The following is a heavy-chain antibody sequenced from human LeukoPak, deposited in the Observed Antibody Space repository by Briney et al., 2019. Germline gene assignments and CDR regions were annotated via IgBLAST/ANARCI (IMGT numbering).Heavy chain of an antibody. J-gene: IGHJ3*02. V-gene: IGHV1-69*05. CDR2: IIPIFGTA. D-gene: IGHD3-10*01. CDR3: ARGGRRDDAFDI. CDR1: GGTFSSYA. Sequence: WASVKVSCKASGGTFSSYAISWVRQAPGQGLEWMGGIIPIFGTANYAQKFQGRVTITTDESTSTAYMELSSLRSEDTAVYYCARGGRRDDAFDIWGQGTMVTVSS.